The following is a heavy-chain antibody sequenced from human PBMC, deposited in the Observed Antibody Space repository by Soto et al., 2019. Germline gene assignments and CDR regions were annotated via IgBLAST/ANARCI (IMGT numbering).Heavy chain of an antibody. Sequence: GGSLRLSCAASGFTVSSNYMSWVRQAPGKGLEWVSVIYSGGSTYYADSVKGRFTISRDNSKNTLYLQMNSLRAEDTAVYYCAKQYYYDSSGYYSYFDYWGQGTLVTVSS. CDR2: IYSGGST. J-gene: IGHJ4*02. V-gene: IGHV3-53*01. CDR1: GFTVSSNY. CDR3: AKQYYYDSSGYYSYFDY. D-gene: IGHD3-22*01.